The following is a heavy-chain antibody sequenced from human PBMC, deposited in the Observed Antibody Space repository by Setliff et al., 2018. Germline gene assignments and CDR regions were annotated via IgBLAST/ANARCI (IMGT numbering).Heavy chain of an antibody. CDR2: ISSTITST. CDR3: ARTGYSYGTYYFDY. V-gene: IGHV3-21*04. D-gene: IGHD5-18*01. J-gene: IGHJ4*02. Sequence: LRLSCAASGFTFSSSAMAWVRQAPGKGLEWVSAISSTITSTYYADSVKGCFTISRDNAKNSLYLQMNSLRAEDTAVYYCARTGYSYGTYYFDYWGQGTLVTV. CDR1: GFTFSSSA.